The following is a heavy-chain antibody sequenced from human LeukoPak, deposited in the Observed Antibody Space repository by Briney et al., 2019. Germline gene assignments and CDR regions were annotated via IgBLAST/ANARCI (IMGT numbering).Heavy chain of an antibody. J-gene: IGHJ5*02. CDR3: ARDLGYGSGPDWFDP. D-gene: IGHD3-10*01. CDR1: GFTFSSYE. V-gene: IGHV3-48*03. Sequence: PGGSLRLSCAASGFTFSSYEMNWVRQAPGKGLEWVSYISSSGSTIYYADSVKGRFTISRDNAKNSLYLQMNSLKTEDMAVYFCARDLGYGSGPDWFDPWGQGTLVTVSS. CDR2: ISSSGSTI.